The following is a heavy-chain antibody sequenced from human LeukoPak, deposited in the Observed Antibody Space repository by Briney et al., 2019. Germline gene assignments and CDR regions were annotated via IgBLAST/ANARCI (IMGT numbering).Heavy chain of an antibody. J-gene: IGHJ5*02. Sequence: SVKVSCKASGGTFSSYAISWVRQAPGQGLEWMGGIIPIFGTANYAQKFQGRVTITADESTSTAYMELSSLRSEDTAVYYCARNPSSTDGGNWFDPWGQGTLVTVSS. CDR2: IIPIFGTA. V-gene: IGHV1-69*13. CDR3: ARNPSSTDGGNWFDP. D-gene: IGHD6-6*01. CDR1: GGTFSSYA.